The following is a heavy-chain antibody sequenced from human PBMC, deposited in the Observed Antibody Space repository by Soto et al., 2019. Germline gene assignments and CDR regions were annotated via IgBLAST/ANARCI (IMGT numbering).Heavy chain of an antibody. CDR3: VKGEYYYDSSGYYPFDY. CDR1: GFTFSIYA. J-gene: IGHJ4*02. V-gene: IGHV3-64D*06. CDR2: ISTDGGNT. Sequence: EVQLVESGGDLVQPGGSLRLSCSASGFTFSIYAMHWVRQAPGKGLEYVSSISTDGGNTHYADSVKGRFTISRDNSKNTVYLQMSSLRAEDTAVYYCVKGEYYYDSSGYYPFDYWGQGTLVTVPS. D-gene: IGHD3-22*01.